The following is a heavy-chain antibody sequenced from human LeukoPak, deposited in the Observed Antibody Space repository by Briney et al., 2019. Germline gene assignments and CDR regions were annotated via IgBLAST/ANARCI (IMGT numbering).Heavy chain of an antibody. V-gene: IGHV3-9*01. Sequence: GGSLRLSCAASGFTFDDYAMHWVRQAPRKGLEWVSGISWNSGSIGYADSVKGRFTISRDNAKNSLYLQMNSLRAEDTAVYYCARSPSVPWNDGSMDVWGQGTTVTVSS. D-gene: IGHD1-1*01. CDR1: GFTFDDYA. CDR2: ISWNSGSI. J-gene: IGHJ6*02. CDR3: ARSPSVPWNDGSMDV.